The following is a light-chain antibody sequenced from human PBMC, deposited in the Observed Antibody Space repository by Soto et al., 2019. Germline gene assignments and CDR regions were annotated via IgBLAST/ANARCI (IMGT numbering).Light chain of an antibody. CDR2: VAS. Sequence: DIQMAQSPSALSASVGDRVTMTCRASQSISSWLAWYQQKPGKAPKLLIYVASSLQSEVPSRFSGSGSGTDFTLTISSLEPEDFAVYYCQHYVTSLTTFGQGTKVDI. CDR1: QSISSW. J-gene: IGKJ1*01. V-gene: IGKV1-5*01. CDR3: QHYVTSLTT.